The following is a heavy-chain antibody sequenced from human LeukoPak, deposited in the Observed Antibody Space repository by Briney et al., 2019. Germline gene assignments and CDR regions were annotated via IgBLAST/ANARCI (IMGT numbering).Heavy chain of an antibody. D-gene: IGHD6-13*01. V-gene: IGHV4-39*07. CDR1: GGSISSTSYY. Sequence: SETLSLTCTVSGGSISSTSYYWGWIRQPPGKGLEWIGSIYYSGSTYYNPSLKSRVTISIDTSKNQFSLKLSSVTAADTAVYYCARVGYSGSWGNFDFWGQGTLVTVSS. CDR2: IYYSGST. J-gene: IGHJ4*02. CDR3: ARVGYSGSWGNFDF.